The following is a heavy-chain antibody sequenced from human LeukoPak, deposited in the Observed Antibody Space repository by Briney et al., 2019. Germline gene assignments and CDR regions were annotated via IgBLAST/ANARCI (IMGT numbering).Heavy chain of an antibody. CDR1: GGSISTYY. CDR3: ARGRVPGY. V-gene: IGHV4-59*08. CDR2: INYTAST. Sequence: PSETLSLTCTGYGGSISTYYWSWIRQAPGNGLEWIGCINYTASTSYSPSHKSRVTISLGPSKNQFPLKLSSVTAADTAVYYCARGRVPGYWGQGTLVTVSS. J-gene: IGHJ4*02.